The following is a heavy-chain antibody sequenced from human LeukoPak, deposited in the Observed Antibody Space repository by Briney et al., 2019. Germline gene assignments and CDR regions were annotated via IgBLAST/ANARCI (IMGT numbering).Heavy chain of an antibody. CDR3: ARDMQDYYYYYYMDV. D-gene: IGHD2-2*01. CDR2: IHTSGST. V-gene: IGHV4-4*07. J-gene: IGHJ6*03. CDR1: GGSISTYF. Sequence: SETLSLTCTVSGGSISTYFWTWIRQPPGKGLEWVGHIHTSGSTDYNPPLKSRVTFSLDTPNNQFSLKLSSVTAADTAVYYCARDMQDYYYYYYMDVWGKGTTVTVSS.